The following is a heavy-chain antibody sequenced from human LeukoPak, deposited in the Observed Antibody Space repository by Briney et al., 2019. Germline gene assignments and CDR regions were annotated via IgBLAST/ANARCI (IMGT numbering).Heavy chain of an antibody. CDR1: GFSFSTYA. Sequence: GGSLRLSCAASGFSFSTYAMSWVRQAPGKGLEYVAAISSNGGNTYYPSSMKGRFTISRDNSKNTLYLQMGSLRVEDMAVYYCARRDTSGYFSDYWGQGTLVTVSS. CDR3: ARRDTSGYFSDY. V-gene: IGHV3-64*01. D-gene: IGHD6-19*01. J-gene: IGHJ4*02. CDR2: ISSNGGNT.